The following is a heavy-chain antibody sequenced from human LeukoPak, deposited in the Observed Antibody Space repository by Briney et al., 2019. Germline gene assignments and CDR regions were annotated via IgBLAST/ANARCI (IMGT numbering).Heavy chain of an antibody. D-gene: IGHD1-20*01. V-gene: IGHV4-61*02. CDR1: GDSISSGDYY. Sequence: PSETLSLTCTVSGDSISSGDYYWTWIRQPARKGLEWIGRIYSSGSTNYNPSRKSRLTISLDTSKNQFSLKLSSVTAADTAVYYCARGNWNYFDYWGQGTLVPVSS. J-gene: IGHJ4*02. CDR2: IYSSGST. CDR3: ARGNWNYFDY.